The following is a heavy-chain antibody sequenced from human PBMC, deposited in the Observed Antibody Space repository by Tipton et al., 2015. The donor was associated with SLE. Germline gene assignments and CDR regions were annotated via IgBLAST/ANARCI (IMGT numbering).Heavy chain of an antibody. CDR2: IHYSGRT. CDR3: AGTSSSGWYVIDY. Sequence: TLSLTCTVSGGSISSSSYYWGWIRQPPGKGLEWIGSIHYSGRTSYSSSLESRVTISIDTSKSQFSLKLSSVTASDMAEYYCAGTSSSGWYVIDYWGQGTLVTVSS. CDR1: GGSISSSSYY. J-gene: IGHJ4*02. D-gene: IGHD6-19*01. V-gene: IGHV4-39*01.